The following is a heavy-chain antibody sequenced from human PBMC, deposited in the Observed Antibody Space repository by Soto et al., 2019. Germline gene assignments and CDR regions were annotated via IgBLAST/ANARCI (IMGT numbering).Heavy chain of an antibody. V-gene: IGHV1-18*01. CDR2: ISAYNGNT. CDR3: ARGGKECSSTGCAYIYDVLDV. J-gene: IGHJ6*02. CDR1: GYNFGHYG. D-gene: IGHD2-2*01. Sequence: AVKVSCKASGYNFGHYGIGWVRQAPGQGLEWVGWISAYNGNTHHAQNVQGRVTMTTDTSTSTAYMELRSLTSDDTAVDYCARGGKECSSTGCAYIYDVLDVRGQ.